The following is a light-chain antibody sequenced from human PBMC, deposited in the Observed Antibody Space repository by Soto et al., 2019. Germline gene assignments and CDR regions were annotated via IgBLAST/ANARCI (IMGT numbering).Light chain of an antibody. CDR1: QSVSSSY. Sequence: EIVLTQSPGTLSLSTGESATLSCRASQSVSSSYLAWYQQKPGQAPRQLIYGASSRATGIPDRFSGSGSGTDFTLTITRLEPEDFAVYYCQHYRTSFGGGTRVEIK. CDR2: GAS. CDR3: QHYRTS. V-gene: IGKV3-20*01. J-gene: IGKJ4*01.